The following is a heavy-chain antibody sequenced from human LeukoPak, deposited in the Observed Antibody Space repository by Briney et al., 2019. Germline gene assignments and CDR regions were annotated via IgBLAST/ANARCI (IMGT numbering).Heavy chain of an antibody. CDR1: GDKFSTQW. J-gene: IGHJ4*02. V-gene: IGHV5-51*01. CDR2: IYPRDSDT. Sequence: GESLKISCKSFGDKFSTQWIGWVRQMPGKGLEWMGIIYPRDSDTIYSPTFQGQVSISVDKSISTAFLQWSNVKASDTAMYFCATTLGSGPYMTFDSWGQGTLVTVSA. CDR3: ATTLGSGPYMTFDS. D-gene: IGHD3-10*01.